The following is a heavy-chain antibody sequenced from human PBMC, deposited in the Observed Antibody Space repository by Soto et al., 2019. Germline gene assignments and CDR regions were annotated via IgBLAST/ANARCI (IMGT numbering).Heavy chain of an antibody. V-gene: IGHV4-59*01. CDR2: IYYNGTT. J-gene: IGHJ5*02. CDR3: ARSFYP. CDR1: GGSISNYQ. D-gene: IGHD3-3*01. Sequence: QVQLQESGPGLVKPSETLSLTCTVSGGSISNYQWSWVRQPPGKRLEWIGYIYYNGTTSYNPSLKTRVTIPVDMSKNHLSLTLTSVTAADTAVYYCARSFYPWGQGTLVTVSS.